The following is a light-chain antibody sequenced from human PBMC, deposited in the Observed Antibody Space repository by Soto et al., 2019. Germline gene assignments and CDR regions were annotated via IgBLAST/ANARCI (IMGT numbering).Light chain of an antibody. CDR3: EQRSNWPV. J-gene: IGKJ4*02. CDR1: QSVSSY. V-gene: IGKV3-11*01. CDR2: DAS. Sequence: EIVLTQSPATLSLSPGERATLSCRASQSVSSYLAWYQQKPGQAPRLLIYDASNMATGITARFSGSGSGTDFTFTISSLELEDFAVDCWEQRSNWPVLGGGTKVEIK.